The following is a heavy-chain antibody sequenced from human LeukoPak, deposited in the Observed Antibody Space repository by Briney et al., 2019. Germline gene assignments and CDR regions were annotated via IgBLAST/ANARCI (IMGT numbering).Heavy chain of an antibody. Sequence: GGSLRLSCAASGFTFSSYAMHWVRQAPGKGLEWVAVISYDGSNEYYADSVKGRFTISRDNSKNTLYLQMNSLRAEDTAVYYCAKTPRGDVWGQGTTVTVSS. J-gene: IGHJ6*02. D-gene: IGHD3-10*01. CDR2: ISYDGSNE. CDR1: GFTFSSYA. V-gene: IGHV3-30-3*02. CDR3: AKTPRGDV.